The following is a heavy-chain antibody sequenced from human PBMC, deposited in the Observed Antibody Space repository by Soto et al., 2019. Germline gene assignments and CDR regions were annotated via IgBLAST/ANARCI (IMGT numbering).Heavy chain of an antibody. J-gene: IGHJ4*02. CDR2: IWYDGSNK. D-gene: IGHD5-18*01. CDR1: GFTFSNYG. V-gene: IGHV3-33*01. CDR3: ARGVGRYSYEDYFDY. Sequence: QVQLVESGGGVVQPGRSLRLSCAASGFTFSNYGMHWVRQAPGKGLDWVAVIWYDGSNKYYADSVKGRFSISRDNYKNTLYLQMSGLRAEDTAVYYCARGVGRYSYEDYFDYWGQGTLVTVSS.